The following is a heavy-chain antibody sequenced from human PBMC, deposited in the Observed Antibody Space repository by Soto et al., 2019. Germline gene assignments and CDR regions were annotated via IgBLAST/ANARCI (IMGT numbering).Heavy chain of an antibody. CDR1: GGTFSTYT. V-gene: IGHV1-69*08. D-gene: IGHD3-22*01. CDR2: IIPIIGII. Sequence: QVQLVQSGAEVKKPGSSVKVSCKASGGTFSTYTITWVRQAPGQGLEWMGRIIPIIGIINYAQKFQGRVTINADKFTGTAYMELTRLRPDHTAVYYCAGDPDSHYNDSHAYSYPWGQGTLVTVSS. CDR3: AGDPDSHYNDSHAYSYP. J-gene: IGHJ5*02.